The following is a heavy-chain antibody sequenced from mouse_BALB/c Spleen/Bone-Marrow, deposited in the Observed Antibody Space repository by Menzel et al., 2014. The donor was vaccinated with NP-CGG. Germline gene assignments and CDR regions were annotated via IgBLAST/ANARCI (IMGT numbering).Heavy chain of an antibody. CDR1: GFNIXDTY. Sequence: EVQRVESGAELVKPGASVKLSCTASGFNIXDTYMHWVKQRPEQGLEWIGRIDPANGNTKYDPKFQGTATITADTSSNTAYLQLSSLTSEDTAVYYCVRSREYYFDYWGQGTTLTVSS. CDR3: VRSREYYFDY. D-gene: IGHD1-1*01. J-gene: IGHJ2*01. V-gene: IGHV14-3*02. CDR2: IDPANGNT.